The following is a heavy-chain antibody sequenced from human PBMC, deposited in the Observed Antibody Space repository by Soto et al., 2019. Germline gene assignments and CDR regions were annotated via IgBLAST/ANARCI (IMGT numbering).Heavy chain of an antibody. V-gene: IGHV3-30*18. CDR3: AKDLSGSCHNDY. D-gene: IGHD1-26*01. Sequence: GGSLRLSCAASGFTLSSYGMHWVHLASGKGLEWVAVISYDGSNTYYADSVKGRFTISRDNSKNTLYLQLNSLRAEDTAVYYCAKDLSGSCHNDYWGQATLVTVSS. CDR2: ISYDGSNT. CDR1: GFTLSSYG. J-gene: IGHJ4*02.